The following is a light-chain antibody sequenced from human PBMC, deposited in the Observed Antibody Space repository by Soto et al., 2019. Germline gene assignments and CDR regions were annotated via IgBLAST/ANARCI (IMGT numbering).Light chain of an antibody. CDR2: KAS. V-gene: IGKV1-5*03. Sequence: DIQMTQSPSTLSASVGDRVTITCRASQSISSWLAWYQQKPGKAPKLLIYKASSLESGVPSRFSGSGSGTEFTLTISSLQPYDFATYYCPQYNSYPFTFGPGTKVDIK. CDR3: PQYNSYPFT. J-gene: IGKJ3*01. CDR1: QSISSW.